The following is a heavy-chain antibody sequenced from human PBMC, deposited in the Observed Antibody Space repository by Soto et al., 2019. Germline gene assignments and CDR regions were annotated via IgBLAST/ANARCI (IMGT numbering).Heavy chain of an antibody. J-gene: IGHJ4*02. CDR2: INPNSGGT. D-gene: IGHD4-17*01. CDR3: AASSTVTTAGDY. V-gene: IGHV1-2*02. Sequence: AASVKVSCKASGYTFTGYYMHWVRQAPGQGLEWMGWINPNSGGTNYAQKFQERVTITRDMSTSTAYMELSSLRSEDTAVYYCAASSTVTTAGDYWGQGTLVTVSS. CDR1: GYTFTGYY.